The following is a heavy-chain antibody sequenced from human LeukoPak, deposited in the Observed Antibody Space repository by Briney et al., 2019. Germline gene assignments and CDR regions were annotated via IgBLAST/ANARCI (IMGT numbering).Heavy chain of an antibody. Sequence: PGGSLRLSCAASGFTFSSYSMNWVRQAPGKGLEWVSYISSNSSTIYYADSVKGRFHISRDNSKNTLYLQMNSLRAEDTAVYYCARAIVATTPYYFDYWGQGTLVTVYS. CDR2: ISSNSSTI. J-gene: IGHJ4*02. CDR1: GFTFSSYS. V-gene: IGHV3-48*01. CDR3: ARAIVATTPYYFDY. D-gene: IGHD5-12*01.